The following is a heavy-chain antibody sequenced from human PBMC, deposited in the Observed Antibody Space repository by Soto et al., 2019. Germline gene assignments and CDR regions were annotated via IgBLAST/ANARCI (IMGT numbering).Heavy chain of an antibody. CDR3: ARDAMATNYYYYYGMDV. CDR2: IWYDGSNK. J-gene: IGHJ6*02. Sequence: QVQLVESGGGVVQPGRSLRLSCAASGFTFSSYGMHWVRQAPGKGLEWVAVIWYDGSNKYYADSVKGRFTISRDNYKNTLYLQMNSLRAEDTAVYYCARDAMATNYYYYYGMDVWGQGTTVTVSS. V-gene: IGHV3-33*01. CDR1: GFTFSSYG. D-gene: IGHD5-12*01.